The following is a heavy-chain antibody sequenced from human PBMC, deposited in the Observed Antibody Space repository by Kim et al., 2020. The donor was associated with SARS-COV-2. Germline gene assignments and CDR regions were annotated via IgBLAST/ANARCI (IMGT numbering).Heavy chain of an antibody. J-gene: IGHJ4*02. CDR3: ARGEGLDS. Sequence: ASVKVSCTASGYTFNSYDINWVRQAAGQGLEWMGWMDPKSGSTGYAQKCQGRVTMSRDTATNTAYMELNSRRGEDTAVYYCARGEGLDSWGQGTLVTVS. V-gene: IGHV1-8*02. CDR2: MDPKSGST. CDR1: GYTFNSYD.